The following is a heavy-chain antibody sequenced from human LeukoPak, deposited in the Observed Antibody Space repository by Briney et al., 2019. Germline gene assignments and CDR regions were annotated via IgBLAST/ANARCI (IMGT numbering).Heavy chain of an antibody. J-gene: IGHJ3*02. Sequence: GGSLRLSCAASGFTFSNYNMNWVRQAPGKGLEWVSSISYSSTNIYYADSVKGRFTISRDNAKNSLYQQMNSLRAEDTAVYYCARGLGSGRHAFDIWGQGTMVTVSS. V-gene: IGHV3-21*01. CDR1: GFTFSNYN. CDR2: ISYSSTNI. CDR3: ARGLGSGRHAFDI. D-gene: IGHD3-10*01.